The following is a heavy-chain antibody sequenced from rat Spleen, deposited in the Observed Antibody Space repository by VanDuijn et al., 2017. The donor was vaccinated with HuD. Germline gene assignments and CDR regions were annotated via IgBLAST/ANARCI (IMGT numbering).Heavy chain of an antibody. D-gene: IGHD1-10*01. V-gene: IGHV5S13*01. CDR2: ISTGGGNT. J-gene: IGHJ1*01. Sequence: EVQLVESGGGLVQPGRSLKLSCAASGFTYSNYVMAWVRQAPTQGLEWVASISTGGGNTYYRDSVKGRFTISRDNAKNTLYLQMDSLRSEDTATYYCAKDMRIYNNYWYFDFWGPGTMVTVSS. CDR3: AKDMRIYNNYWYFDF. CDR1: GFTYSNYV.